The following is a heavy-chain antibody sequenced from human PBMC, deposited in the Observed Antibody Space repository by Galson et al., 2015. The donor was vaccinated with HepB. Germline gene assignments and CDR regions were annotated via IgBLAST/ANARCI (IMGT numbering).Heavy chain of an antibody. J-gene: IGHJ6*02. V-gene: IGHV1-18*04. CDR3: ARDQSVSPGWLNYGMDV. Sequence: SVKVSCKASDYAFTSYGISWVRQAPGQGLEWLGWISGYNDNTNHAQKFQGRVTMTTDTSTSTASLELRSLRSDDTAMYYCARDQSVSPGWLNYGMDVWGQGTTVTVSS. CDR1: DYAFTSYG. D-gene: IGHD6-19*01. CDR2: ISGYNDNT.